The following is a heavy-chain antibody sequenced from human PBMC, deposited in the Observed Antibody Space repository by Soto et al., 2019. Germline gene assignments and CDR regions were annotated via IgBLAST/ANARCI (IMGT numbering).Heavy chain of an antibody. V-gene: IGHV3-23*01. J-gene: IGHJ4*02. CDR3: VKAAAYHSSASYFPFDD. CDR2: ISGSGANT. Sequence: EVQLLESGGGLVQPGGPLRFSCAASGFSFSSYAMSWVRQAPGKGLEWTSSISGSGANTYYVDYVKRRFTVSRDNSKNTLFLQIISLKGDDTAVYKCVKAAAYHSSASYFPFDDWGLGTRVTVSS. D-gene: IGHD3-10*01. CDR1: GFSFSSYA.